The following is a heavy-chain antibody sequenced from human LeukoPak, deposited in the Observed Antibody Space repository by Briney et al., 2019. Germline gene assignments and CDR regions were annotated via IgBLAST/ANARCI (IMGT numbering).Heavy chain of an antibody. Sequence: ASVKVSCKASGGTFSSYAISWVRQAPGQGLEWMGGIIPIFGTANYAQKFQGRVTITADKSTSTAYMELSRLRSDDTAVYYCAREPILYYFDYWGQGTLVTVSS. J-gene: IGHJ4*02. CDR3: AREPILYYFDY. V-gene: IGHV1-69*06. CDR2: IIPIFGTA. CDR1: GGTFSSYA. D-gene: IGHD2-8*02.